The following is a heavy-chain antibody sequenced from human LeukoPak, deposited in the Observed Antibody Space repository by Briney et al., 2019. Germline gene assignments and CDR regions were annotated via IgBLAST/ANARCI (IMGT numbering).Heavy chain of an antibody. Sequence: GGSLGLSCAASGFSFSTQRMHWVRQAPGKGLVWVSYINIDERITGYADSVEGRFTISRDNAKNTLYLQMNSLRAEDTAIYYCFREGGDWGQGTLVTVSS. CDR1: GFSFSTQR. J-gene: IGHJ4*02. CDR2: INIDERIT. V-gene: IGHV3-74*01. D-gene: IGHD3-10*01. CDR3: FREGGD.